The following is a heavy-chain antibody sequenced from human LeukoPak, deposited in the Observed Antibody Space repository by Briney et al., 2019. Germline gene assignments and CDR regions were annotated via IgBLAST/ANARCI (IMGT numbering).Heavy chain of an antibody. CDR1: GGSISSSGYY. Sequence: SETLSLTCTVSGGSISSSGYYWGWVRQPPGKGLEWIGSVYYSGNTYYNPSLKSRVTISADTSKNQFSLELSSVTAADTAVYYWGGGYNFAIDYWGQGTLVTVSS. CDR2: VYYSGNT. D-gene: IGHD5-18*01. J-gene: IGHJ4*02. V-gene: IGHV4-39*01. CDR3: GGGYNFAIDY.